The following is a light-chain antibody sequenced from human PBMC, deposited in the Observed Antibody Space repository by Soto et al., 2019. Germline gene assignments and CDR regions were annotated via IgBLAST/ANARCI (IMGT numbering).Light chain of an antibody. J-gene: IGKJ1*01. CDR1: QSVSSY. CDR3: QQYNSYPWT. CDR2: AAS. Sequence: EIQMSQSPSSLFASVGDRVTITCRASQSVSSYLNWYQQKPGKAPKLLIYAASSLQSGVPSRFSGSGSETEFTLTISRLQPDDSAADYCQQYNSYPWTFGQGTKVDSK. V-gene: IGKV1-39*01.